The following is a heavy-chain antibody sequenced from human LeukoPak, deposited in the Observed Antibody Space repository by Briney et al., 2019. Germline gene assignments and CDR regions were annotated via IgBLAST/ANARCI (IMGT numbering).Heavy chain of an antibody. Sequence: SETLSLTCTVSGGSISSYYWSWIRQPPGKGLEWIGYIYYSGSTNYNPSLKSRVTIPVDTSKNQFSLKLSSVTAADTAVYYCARDIDYAHTFDIWGQGTMVTVSS. CDR2: IYYSGST. CDR1: GGSISSYY. J-gene: IGHJ3*02. D-gene: IGHD4-17*01. CDR3: ARDIDYAHTFDI. V-gene: IGHV4-59*01.